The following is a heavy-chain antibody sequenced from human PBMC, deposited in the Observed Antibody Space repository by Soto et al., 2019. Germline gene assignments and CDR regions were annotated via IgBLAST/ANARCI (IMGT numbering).Heavy chain of an antibody. D-gene: IGHD4-4*01. CDR3: ARDETTVTTVARGRPVATIDY. V-gene: IGHV3-23*01. CDR2: SYASGGK. CDR1: GFTFSNYA. Sequence: GGSLRLSCTVSGFTFSNYAMSWVRQTPGKGLEWVSTSYASGGKFYADSVKGRFTISRDNSKNTLYLQMNSLRAEDTAVYYCARDETTVTTVARGRPVATIDYWGQGTLVTVSS. J-gene: IGHJ4*02.